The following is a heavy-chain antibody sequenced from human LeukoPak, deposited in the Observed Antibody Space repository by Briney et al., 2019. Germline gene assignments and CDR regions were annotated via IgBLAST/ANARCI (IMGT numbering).Heavy chain of an antibody. CDR3: AREYNFWSGYYMGYYYGMDV. CDR1: GGTFSSYA. V-gene: IGHV1-69*13. CDR2: IIPIFGTA. D-gene: IGHD3-3*01. Sequence: ASVKVSCKASGGTFSSYAISWVRQAPGQGLEWMGGIIPIFGTANYAQKFQGRVTITADESTSTAYMELSSLRSEDTAVYYCAREYNFWSGYYMGYYYGMDVWGQGTTVTVSS. J-gene: IGHJ6*02.